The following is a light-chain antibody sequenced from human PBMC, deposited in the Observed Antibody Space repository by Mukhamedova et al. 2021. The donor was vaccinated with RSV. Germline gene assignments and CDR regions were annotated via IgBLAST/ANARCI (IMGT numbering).Light chain of an antibody. CDR2: KGS. CDR1: SSDVGSYNL. V-gene: IGLV2-23*01. CDR3: CSYEGSSTSSVV. J-gene: IGLJ2*01. Sequence: ITIPCTGTSSDVGSYNLVSWYEQHPGKAPKLMNYKGSKRPPGDSNRFSGPKSGKTASLTISGLQAEDEADSYCCSYEGSSTSSVV.